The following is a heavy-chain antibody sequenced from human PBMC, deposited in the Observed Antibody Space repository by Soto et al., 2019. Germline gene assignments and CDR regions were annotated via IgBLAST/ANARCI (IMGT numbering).Heavy chain of an antibody. CDR2: IIPVFGRV. CDR3: ANSRGGTFLGYHGMDI. CDR1: GGTFSSRA. V-gene: IGHV1-69*01. D-gene: IGHD3-16*01. Sequence: QVQLVQSGPEVKKTGTSVKVSCKASGGTFSSRAISWVRQAPGQGLEWMGRIIPVFGRVNYAEKFQDRVTSNADETTGTVYMELSSLTSEDTAVYYCANSRGGTFLGYHGMDIWGQGTTVSVSS. J-gene: IGHJ6*02.